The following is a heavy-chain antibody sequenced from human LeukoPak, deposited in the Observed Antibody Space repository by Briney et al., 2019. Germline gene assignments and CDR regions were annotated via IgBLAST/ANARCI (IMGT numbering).Heavy chain of an antibody. Sequence: ASVKVSCKASGYTFTSYAMNWVRQAPGQGLEWMGWINTNTGNPTYAQGFTGRFVFSLDTSVSTAYLQISSLKAEDTAVYYCARGTSIGGQQWLVSNFDYWGQGTLVTVSS. J-gene: IGHJ4*02. CDR3: ARGTSIGGQQWLVSNFDY. CDR1: GYTFTSYA. CDR2: INTNTGNP. D-gene: IGHD6-19*01. V-gene: IGHV7-4-1*02.